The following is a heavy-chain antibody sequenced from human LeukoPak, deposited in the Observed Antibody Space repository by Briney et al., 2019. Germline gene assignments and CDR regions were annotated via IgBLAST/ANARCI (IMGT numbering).Heavy chain of an antibody. Sequence: GASVKVSCKASGYTFTSYGISWVRQAPGQGLEWMGWISAYNGNTNYAQKLQGRVTMTTDTSTSTAYMELRSLRSDDTAVYYCARGRSRVGYSSSPDAFDIWGQGTMVTVSS. D-gene: IGHD6-13*01. V-gene: IGHV1-18*01. CDR1: GYTFTSYG. J-gene: IGHJ3*02. CDR2: ISAYNGNT. CDR3: ARGRSRVGYSSSPDAFDI.